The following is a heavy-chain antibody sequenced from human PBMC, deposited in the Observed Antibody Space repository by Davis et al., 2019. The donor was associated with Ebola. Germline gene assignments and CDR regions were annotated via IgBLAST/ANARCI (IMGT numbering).Heavy chain of an antibody. D-gene: IGHD6-13*01. CDR1: GGSISSSSYY. J-gene: IGHJ5*02. Sequence: SETLSLTCTVSGGSISSSSYYWGWIRQPPGKGLEWIGSIYYSGSTYYNPSLKSRVTISVDTSKNQFSLKLSSVTAADTAVYYCAGRSSSWSQFAPWGQGTLVTVSS. V-gene: IGHV4-39*01. CDR2: IYYSGST. CDR3: AGRSSSWSQFAP.